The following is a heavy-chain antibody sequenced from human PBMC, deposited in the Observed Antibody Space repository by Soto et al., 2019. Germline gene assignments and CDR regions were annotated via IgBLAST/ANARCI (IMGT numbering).Heavy chain of an antibody. J-gene: IGHJ4*02. CDR1: GYTFTSYA. CDR2: INAGNGNT. V-gene: IGHV1-3*05. CDR3: ARSILVVTALDY. D-gene: IGHD2-21*02. Sequence: QVQLVQSGDEEKKPGASVKVSCKASGYTFTSYAMHWVRQAPGQRLEWMGWINAGNGNTKYSQKFQGRVTITRDTSASTAYRELSILRSEDTAVYYCARSILVVTALDYWGQGTLVTVSS.